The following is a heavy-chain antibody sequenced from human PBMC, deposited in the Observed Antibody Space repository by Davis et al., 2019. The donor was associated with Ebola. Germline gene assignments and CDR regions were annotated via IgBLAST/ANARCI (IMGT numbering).Heavy chain of an antibody. Sequence: SETLSPTCTVSGASISSYYWSWIRQPPGKGLEWIGYIYYSGSTNYNPSLKSRVTISIDTSKKQFSLKLSSVTVADTAVYYGARTYDFWSGYWPYYFDYWGQGTLVTVSS. D-gene: IGHD3-3*01. J-gene: IGHJ4*02. CDR2: IYYSGST. CDR1: GASISSYY. V-gene: IGHV4-59*12. CDR3: ARTYDFWSGYWPYYFDY.